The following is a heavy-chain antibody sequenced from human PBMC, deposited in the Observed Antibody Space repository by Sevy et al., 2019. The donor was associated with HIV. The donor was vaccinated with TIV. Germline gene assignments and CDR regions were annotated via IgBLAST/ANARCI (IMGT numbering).Heavy chain of an antibody. CDR3: AREKGTVTILSAFDI. CDR1: GGSFSTYS. D-gene: IGHD4-17*01. CDR2: IYDSGHT. Sequence: SETLSLTCTVSGGSFSTYSWNWIRQSPGKGLEWIGYIYDSGHTHYNPSLKSRVTISVDTSKNQFSLKLNSVTAADTAVYYCAREKGTVTILSAFDIWGQGTRVTVSS. J-gene: IGHJ3*02. V-gene: IGHV4-59*01.